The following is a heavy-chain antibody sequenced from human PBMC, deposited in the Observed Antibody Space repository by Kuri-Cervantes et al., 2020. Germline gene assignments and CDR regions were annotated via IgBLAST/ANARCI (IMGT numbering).Heavy chain of an antibody. CDR1: GYTFTSYA. CDR2: INAGNGNT. V-gene: IGHV1-3*01. Sequence: ASVKVSCKASGYTFTSYAMHWVRQAPGQRLEWMGWINAGNGNTKYSQKFQGRVTITRDTSASTAYMELSSLRSEDTAVYYCARGRGGLWELRDNHLKNNWFDPWGQGTLVTVSS. CDR3: ARGRGGLWELRDNHLKNNWFDP. J-gene: IGHJ5*02. D-gene: IGHD1-26*01.